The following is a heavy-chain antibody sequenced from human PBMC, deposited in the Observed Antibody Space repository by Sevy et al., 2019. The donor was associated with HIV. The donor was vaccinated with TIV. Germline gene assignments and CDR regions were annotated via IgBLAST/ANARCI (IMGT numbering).Heavy chain of an antibody. V-gene: IGHV3-21*04. D-gene: IGHD3-3*01. CDR1: GFTFSSYT. J-gene: IGHJ4*02. CDR2: ISSISSYI. Sequence: GGSLRLSCAASGFTFSSYTMNWVRQAPGKGLEWVSSISSISSYIYYADSVKGRFTISRDNAKNSLYLQMNSLRAEDTAVYYCAKWGDHDFWSSYSYFDYWGQGALVTVSS. CDR3: AKWGDHDFWSSYSYFDY.